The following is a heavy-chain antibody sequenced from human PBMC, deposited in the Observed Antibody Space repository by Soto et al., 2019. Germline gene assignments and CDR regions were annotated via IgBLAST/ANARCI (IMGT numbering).Heavy chain of an antibody. CDR3: VREGYGDSSPWYFDL. D-gene: IGHD4-17*01. Sequence: EVQLVESGGGLIQPGGSLRLSCAASGFTVSSNYMSWVRQAPGKGLEWVSVIYSGGSTYYADSVKGRFTISRDNSKNTLYLQMNSLRAEDTAVYYCVREGYGDSSPWYFDLWGRGTLVTVSS. CDR2: IYSGGST. J-gene: IGHJ2*01. V-gene: IGHV3-53*01. CDR1: GFTVSSNY.